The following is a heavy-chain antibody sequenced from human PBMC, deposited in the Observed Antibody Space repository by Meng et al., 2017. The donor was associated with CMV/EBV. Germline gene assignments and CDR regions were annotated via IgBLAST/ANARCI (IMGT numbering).Heavy chain of an antibody. Sequence: FTVSSNYMSWVRRAPGKGLEWVSVIYSGGSTYYADSVKGRFTISRDNSKNTLYLQMNSLRAEDTAVYYCARDSGWGYSYGSNWYFDLWGRGTLVTVSS. CDR1: FTVSSNY. J-gene: IGHJ2*01. CDR3: ARDSGWGYSYGSNWYFDL. V-gene: IGHV3-53*05. CDR2: IYSGGST. D-gene: IGHD5-18*01.